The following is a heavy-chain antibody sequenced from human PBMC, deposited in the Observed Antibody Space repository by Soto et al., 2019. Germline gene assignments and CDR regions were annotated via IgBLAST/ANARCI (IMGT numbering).Heavy chain of an antibody. D-gene: IGHD3-10*01. CDR2: IYYLGST. J-gene: IGHJ4*02. V-gene: IGHV4-59*01. Sequence: SETLSLTCSVSGGSMSVYFWSWIRQSPGKGLEWIGYIYYLGSTDCNPSLKSRVTISVDTSKRQFSLRLTSVTAADTAVYYCARDGYDGSGSPYPAYWGPGTQVTVSS. CDR3: ARDGYDGSGSPYPAY. CDR1: GGSMSVYF.